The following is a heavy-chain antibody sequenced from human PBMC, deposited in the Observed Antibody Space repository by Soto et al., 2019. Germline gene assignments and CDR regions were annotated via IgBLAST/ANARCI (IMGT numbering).Heavy chain of an antibody. CDR2: ISGSGGTI. D-gene: IGHD2-2*01. Sequence: QVHLVESGGGLVKPGGSLRLSCAASGFTFSDYYMHWIRQAPGKGLEWVSYISGSGGTIHYADSVQGRFTISRDNAKSSLSLQMSSLRAEDTAVYYCARVGCSASCFSDWFDPWGQGTLVTVSS. J-gene: IGHJ5*02. CDR1: GFTFSDYY. V-gene: IGHV3-11*01. CDR3: ARVGCSASCFSDWFDP.